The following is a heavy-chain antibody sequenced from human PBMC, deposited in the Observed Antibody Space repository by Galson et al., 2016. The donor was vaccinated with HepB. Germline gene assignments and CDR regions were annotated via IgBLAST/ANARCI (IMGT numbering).Heavy chain of an antibody. CDR3: ARLTLPGICCYFYY. D-gene: IGHD2-8*01. CDR2: ISGSADHT. V-gene: IGHV3-23*01. CDR1: GFTFSNYA. Sequence: SLRLSCAASGFTFSNYAMSWVRQVPGKGLEWVSAISGSADHTYYADFVKGRFTISRDNSKNTLYLQMNRLRAEDTAVYYCARLTLPGICCYFYYWGQGALVTVSS. J-gene: IGHJ4*02.